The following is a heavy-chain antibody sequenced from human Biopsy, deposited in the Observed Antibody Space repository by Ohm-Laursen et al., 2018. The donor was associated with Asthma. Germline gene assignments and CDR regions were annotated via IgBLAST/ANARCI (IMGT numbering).Heavy chain of an antibody. D-gene: IGHD1-26*01. J-gene: IGHJ4*02. Sequence: SLRLSCSATGFTFSNYGMHWVRQAPGKGLDWVAVISFDGSNKNYTDSVKGRFTISRDNSRNTLHLQMNSLRAEDAAVYYCAKDVFPGWELRRGPDYWGQGTLVTVSA. CDR1: GFTFSNYG. CDR3: AKDVFPGWELRRGPDY. CDR2: ISFDGSNK. V-gene: IGHV3-30*18.